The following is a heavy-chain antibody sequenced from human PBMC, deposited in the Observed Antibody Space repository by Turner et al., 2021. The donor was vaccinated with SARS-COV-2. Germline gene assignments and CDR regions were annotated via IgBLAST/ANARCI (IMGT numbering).Heavy chain of an antibody. D-gene: IGHD5-18*01. Sequence: QLQLQESGPGLVKPSETLSLTCSVSGGSISSSSYYCGWIRQPPGKGLEWIGSIYYSWSTYHNPSLKSRVTISVDTSKNQFSLKLSSVTAADTAVYYCASPDTAMVTWPQGFDYWGQGTLVTVSS. CDR3: ASPDTAMVTWPQGFDY. CDR1: GGSISSSSYY. V-gene: IGHV4-39*01. J-gene: IGHJ4*02. CDR2: IYYSWST.